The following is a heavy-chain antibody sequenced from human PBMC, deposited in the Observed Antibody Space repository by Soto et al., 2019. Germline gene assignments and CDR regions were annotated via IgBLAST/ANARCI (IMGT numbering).Heavy chain of an antibody. CDR1: GFTFSSYE. CDR3: ARERYGDYADAFDI. V-gene: IGHV3-48*03. Sequence: PGGSLRLSCAASGFTFSSYEMNWVRQAPGKGLEWVSYISGSGSTIYYADSVKGRFTISRDNAKNSLYLQMNSLRAEDTAVYYCARERYGDYADAFDIWGQGTMVTVSS. J-gene: IGHJ3*02. CDR2: ISGSGSTI. D-gene: IGHD4-17*01.